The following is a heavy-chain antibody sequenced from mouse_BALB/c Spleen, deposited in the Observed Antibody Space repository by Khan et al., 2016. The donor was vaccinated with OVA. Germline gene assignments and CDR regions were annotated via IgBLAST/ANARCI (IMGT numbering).Heavy chain of an antibody. V-gene: IGHV5-17*02. CDR1: GFTFSSYG. CDR3: ATSYFYGYYFDY. Sequence: EVELVESGGGLLQPGGSRKLSCTASGFTFSSYGMHWVRQAPEKGLEWVAYISGDSSPIYFADTVKGRLTISRDNPKNTLFLQMTSLMSEDTARYYCATSYFYGYYFDYWGPGTTLTVSS. CDR2: ISGDSSPI. J-gene: IGHJ2*01. D-gene: IGHD1-1*01.